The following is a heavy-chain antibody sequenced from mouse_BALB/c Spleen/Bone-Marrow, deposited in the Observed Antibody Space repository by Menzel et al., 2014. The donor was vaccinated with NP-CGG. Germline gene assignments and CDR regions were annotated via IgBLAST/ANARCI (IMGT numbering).Heavy chain of an antibody. V-gene: IGHV14-3*02. D-gene: IGHD1-1*01. CDR3: ASYYYGRAWFAY. Sequence: VQLQQSGAELVKPGASVKLSCTASGLNIKDTYMHWVKQRPEQGLEWIGRIDPANGNTKYDPKFQGKATITADTSSNTAYLQLSSLTSEDTAVYYCASYYYGRAWFAYWGQGTLVTVSA. J-gene: IGHJ3*01. CDR2: IDPANGNT. CDR1: GLNIKDTY.